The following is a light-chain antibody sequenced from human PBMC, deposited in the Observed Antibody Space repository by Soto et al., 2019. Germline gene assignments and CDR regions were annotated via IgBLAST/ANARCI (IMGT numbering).Light chain of an antibody. V-gene: IGLV1-40*01. CDR3: VSFAGGTYV. J-gene: IGLJ1*01. CDR1: SSNIGAGSD. CDR2: GNT. Sequence: QSVLTQPPSISGAPGQRVTISCTGSSSNIGAGSDVHWYHQLPGTAPKLLIYGNTNRPSGVPDRFSGSKSGTSASLAIAGLQTEDEGDYYCVSFAGGTYVFGTGTKLTVL.